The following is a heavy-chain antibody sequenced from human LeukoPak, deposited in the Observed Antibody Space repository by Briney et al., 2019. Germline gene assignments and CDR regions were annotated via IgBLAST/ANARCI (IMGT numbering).Heavy chain of an antibody. D-gene: IGHD3-22*01. CDR1: GGSFSGYY. CDR3: ARAGRAYYYDSSGYYYGY. J-gene: IGHJ4*02. V-gene: IGHV4-34*01. Sequence: SETLSLTCAVYGGSFSGYYWSWIRQPPGKGLEWIGEINHSGSTNYNPSLKSRVTISVDTSKNQFSLKLSSMTAADTAVYHCARAGRAYYYDSSGYYYGYWGQGTLVTVSS. CDR2: INHSGST.